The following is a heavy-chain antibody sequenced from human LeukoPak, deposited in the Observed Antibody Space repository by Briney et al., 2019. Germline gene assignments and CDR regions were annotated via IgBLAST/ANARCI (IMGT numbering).Heavy chain of an antibody. Sequence: ASVKVSCKASGYTFTNFAMNWVRQAPGQGLEWMGWINTNTGNPTYAQGFTGHLVFSLDTSVSTAYLQISSLKAEDTAVYYCATAYSHSSGSFLYHYWGQGTLVTVSS. D-gene: IGHD3-10*01. CDR2: INTNTGNP. CDR1: GYTFTNFA. CDR3: ATAYSHSSGSFLYHY. J-gene: IGHJ4*02. V-gene: IGHV7-4-1*02.